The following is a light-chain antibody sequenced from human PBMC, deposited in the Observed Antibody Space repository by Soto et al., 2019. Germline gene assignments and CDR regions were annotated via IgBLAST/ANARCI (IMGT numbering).Light chain of an antibody. Sequence: DIQMTQSPSTLSASVGDRVTITFRSSQTISSWLAWYQQKPGKAPKLLIYKASSLESGVPSRYSGSGSGTEFTLTISNLQPDDFATYYCQQYESYSPWTFGQGTKVDIK. J-gene: IGKJ1*01. CDR1: QTISSW. CDR3: QQYESYSPWT. CDR2: KAS. V-gene: IGKV1-5*03.